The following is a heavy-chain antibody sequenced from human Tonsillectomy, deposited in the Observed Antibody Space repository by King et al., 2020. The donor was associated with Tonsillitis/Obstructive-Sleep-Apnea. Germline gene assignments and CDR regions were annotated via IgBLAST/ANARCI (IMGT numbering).Heavy chain of an antibody. J-gene: IGHJ6*03. CDR3: ALLPPVCFWSGAYPYYYYYLDV. Sequence: VQLVESGGGLVQPGGSLRLSCAAYGFTFSSYWMHWVRQAPGKGLVWVSRINSDGSSTSYADSVKGRFTISRDNAKNTLYLQMNSLRAEDTAVYYCALLPPVCFWSGAYPYYYYYLDVWGTGTTVTVSS. CDR2: INSDGSST. V-gene: IGHV3-74*01. CDR1: GFTFSSYW. D-gene: IGHD3-3*01.